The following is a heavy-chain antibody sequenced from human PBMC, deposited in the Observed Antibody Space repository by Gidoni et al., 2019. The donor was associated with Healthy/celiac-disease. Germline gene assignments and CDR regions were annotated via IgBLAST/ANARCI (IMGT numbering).Heavy chain of an antibody. CDR2: MNPNSGNT. Sequence: QVQLVQSGAEVKKPGASVKVSCKASGYTFTSYALNWVRQATGQGLEWMGWMNPNSGNTGYAQKFQGRVTMTRNTSISTAYMELSSLRSEDTAVYYCARLAHYGDERDYWGQGTLVTVSS. CDR3: ARLAHYGDERDY. V-gene: IGHV1-8*01. D-gene: IGHD4-17*01. J-gene: IGHJ4*02. CDR1: GYTFTSYA.